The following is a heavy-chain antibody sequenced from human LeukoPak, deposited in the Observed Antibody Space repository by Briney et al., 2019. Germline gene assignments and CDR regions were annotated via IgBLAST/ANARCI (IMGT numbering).Heavy chain of an antibody. CDR1: GYTFTSYD. CDR3: ATGIVGATFRDY. V-gene: IGHV1-69*04. CDR2: IIPILGIA. Sequence: SVKVSCKASGYTFTSYDINGVGQAPGQGLEWMGRIIPILGIANYAQKFQGRVTMTEDTSTDTAYMELSSLRSEDTAVYYCATGIVGATFRDYWGQGTLVTVSS. D-gene: IGHD1-26*01. J-gene: IGHJ4*02.